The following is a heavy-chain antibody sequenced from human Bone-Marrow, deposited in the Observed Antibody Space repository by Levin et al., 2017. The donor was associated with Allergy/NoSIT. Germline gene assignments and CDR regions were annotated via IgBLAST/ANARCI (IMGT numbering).Heavy chain of an antibody. Sequence: GGSLRLSCAASGFTFSSIYMTWVRQAPGKGLEWVSFISSGGSTYYADSVQGRFTISRDSSKNTLYLQMNSLRAEDTAVYYCARGVGVTRAGGGYFDYWGQGTLVTVSS. J-gene: IGHJ4*02. CDR3: ARGVGVTRAGGGYFDY. CDR1: GFTFSSIY. CDR2: ISSGGST. D-gene: IGHD1-26*01. V-gene: IGHV3-53*01.